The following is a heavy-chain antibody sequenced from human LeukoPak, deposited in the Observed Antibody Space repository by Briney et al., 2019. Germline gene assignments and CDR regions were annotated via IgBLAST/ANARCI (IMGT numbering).Heavy chain of an antibody. V-gene: IGHV3-73*01. J-gene: IGHJ4*02. D-gene: IGHD2-2*01. CDR3: TTGGADCSSTSCYVHNWNYVPDY. CDR1: GFTFSGSA. CDR2: IRSKANSYAT. Sequence: PGGSLRLSCAASGFTFSGSAMHWVRQASGKGLEWVGRIRSKANSYATAYAASVKGRFTISRDDSKNTAYLQMNSLKTEDTAVYYCTTGGADCSSTSCYVHNWNYVPDYWGQGTLVTVSS.